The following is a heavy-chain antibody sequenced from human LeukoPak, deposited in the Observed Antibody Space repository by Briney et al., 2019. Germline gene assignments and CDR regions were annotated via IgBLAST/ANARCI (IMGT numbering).Heavy chain of an antibody. V-gene: IGHV4-59*01. J-gene: IGHJ5*01. CDR1: SGSINDYY. CDR3: ARDLERGVIGGFDS. CDR2: IHYTGHT. D-gene: IGHD3-10*01. Sequence: PSETLSLTCTVSSGSINDYYWSWVRQPPGGRLEWIGFIHYTGHTKYNPSLKSRVTTSVDTSKNLFSLELTSVTAADTAVYFCARDLERGVIGGFDSWGQGTLVIVSS.